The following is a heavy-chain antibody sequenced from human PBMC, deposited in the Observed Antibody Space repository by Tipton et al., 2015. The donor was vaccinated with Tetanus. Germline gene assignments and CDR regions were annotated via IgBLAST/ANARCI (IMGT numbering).Heavy chain of an antibody. V-gene: IGHV3-33*01. Sequence: QLVQSGGGVVQPGRSLRLSCAASGFTFSSYGMHWVRQAPGKGLEWVAVIWYDGSNKYYADSVKGRFTISRDNSKNTLYLQMNSLRAEDTAVYYCARDYDSSGWVGYFDYWGQGTLVTVSS. CDR2: IWYDGSNK. CDR3: ARDYDSSGWVGYFDY. CDR1: GFTFSSYG. J-gene: IGHJ4*02. D-gene: IGHD3-22*01.